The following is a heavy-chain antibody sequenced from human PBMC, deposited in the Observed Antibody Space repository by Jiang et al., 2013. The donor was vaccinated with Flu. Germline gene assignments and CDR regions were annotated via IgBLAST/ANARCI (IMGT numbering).Heavy chain of an antibody. Sequence: LLKPSETLSLTCSVSGGSISSTSHYWGWIRQPPGKGLEWIGSIYYSGTTYYNPSLKSRLTISVDTSKNQFSLKLNSMTAADTAVYYCARQRASGSCYFPLWGQGTLVTVSS. CDR2: IYYSGTT. CDR3: ARQRASGSCYFPL. J-gene: IGHJ4*02. V-gene: IGHV4-39*01. CDR1: GGSISSTSHY. D-gene: IGHD2-15*01.